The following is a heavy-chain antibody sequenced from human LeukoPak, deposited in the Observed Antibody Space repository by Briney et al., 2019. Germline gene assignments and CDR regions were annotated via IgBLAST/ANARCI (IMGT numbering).Heavy chain of an antibody. CDR1: GGSISTYY. CDR3: ARAPGSAYYPYYYMDV. Sequence: ETLSLTCTVSGGSISTYYWSWVRQPPGKGLEWIGYIYYSGSTNYNPSLKSRVTISVDTSKNQFSLNLNSVTAADTAEYYCARAPGSAYYPYYYMDVWGKGTTVTVSS. D-gene: IGHD6-19*01. J-gene: IGHJ6*03. V-gene: IGHV4-59*01. CDR2: IYYSGST.